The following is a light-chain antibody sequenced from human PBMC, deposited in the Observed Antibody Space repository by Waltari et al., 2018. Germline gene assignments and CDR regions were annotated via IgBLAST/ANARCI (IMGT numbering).Light chain of an antibody. Sequence: XALTQPASVXGSPGQXXTISXTXXSSXVGGYNYXXXXQPHPGKPPKLMIYDDSXRPSGVSNRFSGSKSSNTASLXXXGLQXXXEADYXCXXXTSSSTVVVXXGXTXLTVL. J-gene: IGLJ2*01. CDR2: DDS. CDR1: SSXVGGYNY. V-gene: IGLV2-14*01. CDR3: XXXTSSSTVVV.